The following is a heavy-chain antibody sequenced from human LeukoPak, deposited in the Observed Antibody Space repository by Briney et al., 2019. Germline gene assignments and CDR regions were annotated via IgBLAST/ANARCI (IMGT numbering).Heavy chain of an antibody. CDR3: AKDEETTVTTAGFDY. CDR1: GFTFSSYG. Sequence: GGSLRLSCAASGFTFSSYGMHWVRQAPGKGLEWVAVISDDGSNKYYADSVKGRFTISRDNSKNTLYLQMNSLRAEDTAVYYCAKDEETTVTTAGFDYWGQGTLVTVSS. J-gene: IGHJ4*02. D-gene: IGHD4-17*01. V-gene: IGHV3-30*18. CDR2: ISDDGSNK.